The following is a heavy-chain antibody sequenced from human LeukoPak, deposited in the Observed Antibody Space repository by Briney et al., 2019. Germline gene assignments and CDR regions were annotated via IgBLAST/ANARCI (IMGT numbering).Heavy chain of an antibody. V-gene: IGHV3-7*03. CDR1: GFTFSSYA. J-gene: IGHJ6*02. CDR3: ATYGMDV. CDR2: IRQDGSEK. Sequence: GGSLRLSCAASGFTFSSYAMSWVRQAPGKGLEWVANIRQDGSEKYYVDSVKGRFTISRDNAKNSLYLQMNSLRAEDTAVYYCATYGMDVWGQGTTVTVSS.